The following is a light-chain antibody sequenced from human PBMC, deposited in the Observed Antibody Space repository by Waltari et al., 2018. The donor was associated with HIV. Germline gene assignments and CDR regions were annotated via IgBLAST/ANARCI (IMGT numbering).Light chain of an antibody. CDR1: QSISSW. CDR3: QQYNSYSRA. CDR2: KAS. Sequence: DIQMTQSPSTLSASVGDSVIITCRASQSISSWLAWYQQKPGKAPKLLIYKASTLKSGVASRVSGSGSGTEFTLTISSLQPDDFATYYCQQYNSYSRAFGQGTKVEI. V-gene: IGKV1-5*03. J-gene: IGKJ1*01.